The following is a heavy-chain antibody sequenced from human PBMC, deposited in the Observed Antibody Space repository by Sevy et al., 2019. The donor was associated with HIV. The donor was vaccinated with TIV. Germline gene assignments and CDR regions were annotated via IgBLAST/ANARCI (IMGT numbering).Heavy chain of an antibody. CDR3: AKELGYGDYFNY. Sequence: SETLSLTCTVSGGSISSSAYYWNLIRHSPGKGLEWIGYIYYSGSTYYNPSLKSRVTISLDTSKDQFSLKLTSVTAADTAVYFCAKELGYGDYFNYWGQGTLVTVSS. CDR2: IYYSGST. CDR1: GGSISSSAYY. D-gene: IGHD4-17*01. J-gene: IGHJ4*02. V-gene: IGHV4-31*03.